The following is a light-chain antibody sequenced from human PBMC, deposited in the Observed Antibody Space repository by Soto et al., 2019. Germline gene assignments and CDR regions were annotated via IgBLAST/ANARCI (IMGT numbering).Light chain of an antibody. CDR2: DVS. J-gene: IGLJ2*01. Sequence: QSALTQPASVSGSPGQSITISCTGTSSDVGGYNYVSWYHQHPGKVPKVMIYDVSNRPSGVSNRFSGSKSGNTASLTISGLQTEDEADYYCSSYTTSSTVVFCGGTKLTVL. V-gene: IGLV2-14*01. CDR3: SSYTTSSTVV. CDR1: SSDVGGYNY.